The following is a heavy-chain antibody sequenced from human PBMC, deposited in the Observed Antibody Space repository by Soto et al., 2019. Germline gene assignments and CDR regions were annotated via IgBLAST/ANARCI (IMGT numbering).Heavy chain of an antibody. Sequence: QVQLVESGGGVVQPGRSLRLSCAASGFPFTSYGMHWVREGPDKGLEWVAIISYDGSDKYYADSVKGRFTISRDNSKNTLYLQMNSLRPEDTALYYCVGGQYYFDYLGQGTLGIGSS. V-gene: IGHV3-30*03. CDR2: ISYDGSDK. CDR3: VGGQYYFDY. J-gene: IGHJ4*02. CDR1: GFPFTSYG. D-gene: IGHD3-10*01.